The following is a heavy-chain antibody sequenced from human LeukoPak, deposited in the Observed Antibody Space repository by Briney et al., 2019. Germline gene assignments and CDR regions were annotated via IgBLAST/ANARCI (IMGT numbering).Heavy chain of an antibody. J-gene: IGHJ4*02. CDR2: INHSGST. V-gene: IGHV4-34*01. CDR1: GGSFSGYY. CDR3: ARRYSSSWYRTFDH. D-gene: IGHD6-13*01. Sequence: SETLSLTCAVYGGSFSGYYWSWIRQPPGKGLEWIGEINHSGSTNYNPSLKSRVTISVDTSKNQFSLKLSSVTAADTAVYYCARRYSSSWYRTFDHWGQGTLVTVSS.